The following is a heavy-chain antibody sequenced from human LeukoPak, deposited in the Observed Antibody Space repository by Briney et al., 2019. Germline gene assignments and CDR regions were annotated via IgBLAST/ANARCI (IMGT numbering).Heavy chain of an antibody. CDR3: ARDPTVTNFHDAFDI. J-gene: IGHJ3*02. D-gene: IGHD4-17*01. Sequence: GGSLRLSCAASGFTFGSYWMSWVRQAPGKGLEWVATIKQDGSQKEYVDSVKGRFTISRDNAKNSLHLQMNSLRAEDTAVYYCARDPTVTNFHDAFDIWGQGTMVTVSS. CDR2: IKQDGSQK. CDR1: GFTFGSYW. V-gene: IGHV3-7*05.